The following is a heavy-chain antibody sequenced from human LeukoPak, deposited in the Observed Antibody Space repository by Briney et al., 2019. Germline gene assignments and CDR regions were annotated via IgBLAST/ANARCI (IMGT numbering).Heavy chain of an antibody. D-gene: IGHD6-19*01. J-gene: IGHJ3*02. Sequence: SVKVSCKASGGTFSSYAISWVRQAPGQGLEWMGGIIPIFGTANYAQKFQGRVTITTDESTSTAYMELSSLRSEDTAVYYCARGSRYSSGWYDAFDIWGQGTMVTVSS. CDR1: GGTFSSYA. CDR3: ARGSRYSSGWYDAFDI. V-gene: IGHV1-69*05. CDR2: IIPIFGTA.